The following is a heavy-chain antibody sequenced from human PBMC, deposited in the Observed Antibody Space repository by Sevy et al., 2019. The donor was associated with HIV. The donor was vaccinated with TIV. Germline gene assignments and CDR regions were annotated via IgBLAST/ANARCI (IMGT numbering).Heavy chain of an antibody. CDR3: ARQLSYYDSLTGSQRGYWLDT. V-gene: IGHV4-39*01. CDR2: VYNSGTT. Sequence: SETLSLTCTVSGGSISSSSQFWAWIRQSPGKGLEWIGNVYNSGTTEYNPSLKSRITISVETLKTKFSLKLTSVTAADTAVYYCARQLSYYDSLTGSQRGYWLDTWGHGNLVTVSS. D-gene: IGHD3-9*01. J-gene: IGHJ5*01. CDR1: GGSISSSSQF.